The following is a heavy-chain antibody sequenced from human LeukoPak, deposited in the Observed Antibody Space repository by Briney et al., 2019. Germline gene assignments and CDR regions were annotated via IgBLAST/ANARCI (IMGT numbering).Heavy chain of an antibody. D-gene: IGHD2-2*01. V-gene: IGHV5-51*01. CDR2: IYPSGAET. J-gene: IGHJ6*02. CDR1: GYRFTCYW. Sequence: GAALETSLKGSGYRFTCYWNGLGRPLPGKGVGWGGIIYPSGAETRYSPFFEGQVTISADMCIKIAVLQWSSLKASDTAMYYCARTRSSTSYPYYYYYGMDVWGQGTTVTVSS. CDR3: ARTRSSTSYPYYYYYGMDV.